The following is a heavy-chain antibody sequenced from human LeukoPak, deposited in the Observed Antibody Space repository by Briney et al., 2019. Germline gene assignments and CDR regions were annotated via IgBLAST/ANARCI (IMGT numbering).Heavy chain of an antibody. CDR2: ISYDGSNK. J-gene: IGHJ3*02. D-gene: IGHD1-26*01. CDR1: GFTFSSYG. Sequence: GGSLRLSCAASGFTFSSYGMHWVRQAPGKGLEWVAVISYDGSNKYYADSVKGRFTISRDNSKNTLYLQMNSLRAEDTAVYYCAKVHSEWELPSIWGQGTMVTVSS. CDR3: AKVHSEWELPSI. V-gene: IGHV3-30*18.